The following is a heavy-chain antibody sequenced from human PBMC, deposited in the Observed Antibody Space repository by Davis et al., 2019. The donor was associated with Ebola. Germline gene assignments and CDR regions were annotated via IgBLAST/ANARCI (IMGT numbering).Heavy chain of an antibody. J-gene: IGHJ3*02. D-gene: IGHD7-27*01. CDR1: GGSVSSGSYY. V-gene: IGHV4-61*01. CDR3: ARAPRLGIQGDAFDI. Sequence: PSETLSLTCTVSGGSVSSGSYYWSWIRQPPGKGLEWIGYIYYSGSTNYNPSLKSRVTISVVTSKNQFSLKLSSVTAADTAVYYCARAPRLGIQGDAFDIWGQGTMVTVSS. CDR2: IYYSGST.